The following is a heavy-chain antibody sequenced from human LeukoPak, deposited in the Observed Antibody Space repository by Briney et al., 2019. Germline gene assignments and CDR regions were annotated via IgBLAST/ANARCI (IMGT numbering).Heavy chain of an antibody. Sequence: PGGSLRLSCAASGFTFSSHSMNWVRQAPGKGLEWVSSISSSSSYIYYADSVKGRFTISRDNAKNSLYLQMNSLRAEDTAVYYCARDFGDILTGYQKFDYWGQGTLVTVSS. CDR1: GFTFSSHS. J-gene: IGHJ4*02. CDR2: ISSSSSYI. CDR3: ARDFGDILTGYQKFDY. V-gene: IGHV3-21*01. D-gene: IGHD3-9*01.